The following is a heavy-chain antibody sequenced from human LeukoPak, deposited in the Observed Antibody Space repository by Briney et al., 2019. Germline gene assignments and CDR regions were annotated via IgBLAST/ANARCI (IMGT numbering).Heavy chain of an antibody. V-gene: IGHV3-7*01. J-gene: IGHJ5*02. Sequence: GGSLRLSCAASGFTFRNYWMSWVRQAPGKGLEWVANIKQDGREKWYVDSVKGRFTTSRDNAKNSLYLQMSRLRAEDTAVYYCARDGYNEGGSGWFDPWGQGTLVTVSS. CDR2: IKQDGREK. CDR1: GFTFRNYW. D-gene: IGHD1-14*01. CDR3: ARDGYNEGGSGWFDP.